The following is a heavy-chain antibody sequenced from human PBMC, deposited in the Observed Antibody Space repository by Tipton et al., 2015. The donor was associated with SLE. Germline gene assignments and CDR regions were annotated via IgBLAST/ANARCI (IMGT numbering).Heavy chain of an antibody. CDR1: GFTFSNYA. V-gene: IGHV3-23*01. CDR3: AKFRGQDLGLYYFDS. J-gene: IGHJ4*02. CDR2: ISGGGSR. D-gene: IGHD3/OR15-3a*01. Sequence: SLRLSCAASGFTFSNYAMGWARQAPGKGLEGVTTISGGGSRYFADSVKGRFTISRDNSKNTLSLQMNSLRAEDTAVYFCAKFRGQDLGLYYFDSWGQGTLVTVSS.